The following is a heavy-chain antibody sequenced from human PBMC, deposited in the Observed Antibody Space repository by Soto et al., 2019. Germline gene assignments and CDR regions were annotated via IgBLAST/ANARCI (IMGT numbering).Heavy chain of an antibody. V-gene: IGHV4-4*02. CDR2: IFRGGST. CDR1: GASITSTNW. J-gene: IGHJ5*02. D-gene: IGHD2-2*02. Sequence: QVQLQESGPGLVRPSETLSLTCAVSGASITSTNWWSWVRQPPGKGLEWIGGIFRGGSTNYNRSLKSRVTISLDKSKNQFSLRLTSVTAADTAVYYCARAILATPWFDPWGQGTLVSVYS. CDR3: ARAILATPWFDP.